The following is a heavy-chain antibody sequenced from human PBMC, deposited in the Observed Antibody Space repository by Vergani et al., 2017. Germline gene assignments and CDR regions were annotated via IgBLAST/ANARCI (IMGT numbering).Heavy chain of an antibody. CDR2: VDPEDGDT. J-gene: IGHJ4*02. D-gene: IGHD6-19*01. V-gene: IGHV1-69-2*01. Sequence: EVQLVQSGAEVKKPGATVKIACKVSGYTFTDYYMHWVQQAPGKGLEWVGLVDPEDGDTTYAEKFQGRVTITADMSTDTAYMELGSLQSDDTAVYYCATDLDSTGRGNLDDWGQGTLVTVSS. CDR3: ATDLDSTGRGNLDD. CDR1: GYTFTDYY.